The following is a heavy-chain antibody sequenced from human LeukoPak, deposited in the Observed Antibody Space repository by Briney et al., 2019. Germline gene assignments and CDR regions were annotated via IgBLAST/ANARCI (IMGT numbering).Heavy chain of an antibody. CDR2: INPRNGDT. Sequence: ASLKVSCKASGYTFTDLHLHWMRQAPGQGLEWIGRINPRNGDTYYAQRFEGRVTLATDTAISTGYMELTGLESGDTAIYYCARVQLLADDIFNLWGQGTMITVSS. J-gene: IGHJ3*01. V-gene: IGHV1-2*06. D-gene: IGHD6-19*01. CDR3: ARVQLLADDIFNL. CDR1: GYTFTDLH.